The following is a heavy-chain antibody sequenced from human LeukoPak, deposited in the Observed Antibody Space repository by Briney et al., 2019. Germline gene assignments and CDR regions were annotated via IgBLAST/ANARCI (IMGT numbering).Heavy chain of an antibody. CDR2: IIPILGIA. V-gene: IGHV1-69*04. Sequence: SVRVSCKASGGTFSSYAISWVRQAPGQGLEWMGRIIPILGIANYAQTFKGRITITADKSTSTAYMELSSRRSEDTAVYYCARETYCGGDCYSELWFDPWGQGTLVTVSS. J-gene: IGHJ5*02. CDR1: GGTFSSYA. D-gene: IGHD2-21*02. CDR3: ARETYCGGDCYSELWFDP.